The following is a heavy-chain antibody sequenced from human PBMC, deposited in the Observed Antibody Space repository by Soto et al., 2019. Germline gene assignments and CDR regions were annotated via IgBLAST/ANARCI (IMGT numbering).Heavy chain of an antibody. J-gene: IGHJ4*02. CDR2: SIPFFRTA. V-gene: IGHV1-69*01. D-gene: IGHD4-17*01. CDR3: ARSPPMDSGDKYFYDF. Sequence: QVQLLQSGPEVKKTGSSVKVSCKASGGAFNTFGFSWVRQAPGQGLEWMGGSIPFFRTANYAQKFQDRVTITADESTSTVYMDLRSLRSEDTAKYYCARSPPMDSGDKYFYDFWGQGALVTVSS. CDR1: GGAFNTFG.